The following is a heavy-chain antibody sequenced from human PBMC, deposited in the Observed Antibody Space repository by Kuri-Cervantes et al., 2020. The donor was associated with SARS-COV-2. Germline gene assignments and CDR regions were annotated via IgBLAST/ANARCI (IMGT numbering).Heavy chain of an antibody. Sequence: GSLRLSCAVYGGSFSGYYWSWIRQPPGKGLEWIGYIYYSGSTNYNPSLKSRVTISVDTSKNQFSLKLSSVAAADTAVYYCARVSANYYDSSGYITTALSYFDYWGQGTLVTVSS. CDR3: ARVSANYYDSSGYITTALSYFDY. J-gene: IGHJ4*02. V-gene: IGHV4-59*01. CDR1: GGSFSGYY. CDR2: IYYSGST. D-gene: IGHD3-22*01.